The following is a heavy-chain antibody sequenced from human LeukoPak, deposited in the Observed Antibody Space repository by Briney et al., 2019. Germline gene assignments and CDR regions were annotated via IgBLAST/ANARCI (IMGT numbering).Heavy chain of an antibody. V-gene: IGHV1-8*02. Sequence: ASVKVSCKASGYTFTGYYMHWVRQATGQGLEWMGWMNPNSGNTGYAQKFQGRVTMTRNTSISTAYMELSSLRSEDTAVYYCARVQQYYYDSSGYLGPWGQGTLVTVSS. CDR1: GYTFTGYY. J-gene: IGHJ5*02. CDR2: MNPNSGNT. CDR3: ARVQQYYYDSSGYLGP. D-gene: IGHD3-22*01.